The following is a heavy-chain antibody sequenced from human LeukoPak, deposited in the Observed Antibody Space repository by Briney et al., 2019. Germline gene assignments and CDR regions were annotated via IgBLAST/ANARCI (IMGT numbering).Heavy chain of an antibody. CDR3: ARGGYSSSWATYYFDY. Sequence: TLRLSCAASGFTFSTYSMKWVRHPPAKGLEWIGEINHSGSTNYNPSLKSRVTISVDTSKNPFSLKLSSVTAADTAVYYCARGGYSSSWATYYFDYWGQGTVVTVSS. V-gene: IGHV4-34*01. CDR2: INHSGST. CDR1: GFTFSTYS. J-gene: IGHJ4*02. D-gene: IGHD6-13*01.